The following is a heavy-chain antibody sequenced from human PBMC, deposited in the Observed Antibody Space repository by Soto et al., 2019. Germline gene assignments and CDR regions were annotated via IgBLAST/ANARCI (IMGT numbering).Heavy chain of an antibody. D-gene: IGHD6-19*01. Sequence: QVQLQESGPGLVKPSETLSLTCTVSGGSISSYYWSWILQPPGKGLEWIGYIYYSGSTNYNPSLKSRVTISVDTSKNQFSLKLSSVTAADTAVYYCARGLRSPSDYWGQGTLVTVSS. J-gene: IGHJ4*02. CDR2: IYYSGST. CDR3: ARGLRSPSDY. CDR1: GGSISSYY. V-gene: IGHV4-59*01.